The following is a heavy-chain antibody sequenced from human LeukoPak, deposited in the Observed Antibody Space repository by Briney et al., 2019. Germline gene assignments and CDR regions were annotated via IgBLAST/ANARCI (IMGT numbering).Heavy chain of an antibody. D-gene: IGHD2-21*01. CDR2: IWYDGSNK. Sequence: GRSLRLSCAASGFTFSSYGMHWVRPAPGKGLEWVAVIWYDGSNKYYADSVKGRFTISRDNSKNTLYLQMNSLRAEDTAVYYCAKSQQATTFVVGYMDVWGKGTTVTVSS. CDR1: GFTFSSYG. CDR3: AKSQQATTFVVGYMDV. J-gene: IGHJ6*03. V-gene: IGHV3-33*06.